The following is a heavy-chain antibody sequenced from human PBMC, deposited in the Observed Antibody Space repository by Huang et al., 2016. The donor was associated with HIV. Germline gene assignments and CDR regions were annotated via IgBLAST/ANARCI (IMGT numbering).Heavy chain of an antibody. D-gene: IGHD3-16*01. CDR3: AREIMISFGGPFDS. V-gene: IGHV4-34*02. CDR1: GGSFSGYF. Sequence: QVQLEQWGAGLLKPSETLSLTCAVYGGSFSGYFWNWIRQSPGKGLEWIGQINHAGVTDYNPSLKSRATISVDTSKNQFSLRLTSVTAADTAIYYCAREIMISFGGPFDSWDHGNLVTVSS. J-gene: IGHJ5*01. CDR2: INHAGVT.